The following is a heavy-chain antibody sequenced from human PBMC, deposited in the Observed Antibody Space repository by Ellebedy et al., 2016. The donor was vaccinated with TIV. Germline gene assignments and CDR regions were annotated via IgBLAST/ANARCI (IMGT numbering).Heavy chain of an antibody. Sequence: MPSETLSLTCTVSGGSISSYYWSWIRQHRGKGLEWIGYIYYSGSTNYNPSLKSRVTISVDTSKNQFSLKLSSVTAADKAVYYCARAHSIVGVALFDYWGQGTLVTVSS. J-gene: IGHJ4*02. V-gene: IGHV4-59*01. CDR2: IYYSGST. CDR1: GGSISSYY. CDR3: ARAHSIVGVALFDY. D-gene: IGHD3-3*01.